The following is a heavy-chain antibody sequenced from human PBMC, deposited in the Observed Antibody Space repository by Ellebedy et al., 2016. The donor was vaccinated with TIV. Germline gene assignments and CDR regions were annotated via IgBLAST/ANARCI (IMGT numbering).Heavy chain of an antibody. Sequence: GESLKISXVASGFSFSNYGMSWVRLTPGKGLEWVSSISAGGNTQHSADSVKGRFTISTDNSKNSLYLQMNSLRAEDTAVYYCAKAGGGSSWYFFAYWGQGTLVTVSS. D-gene: IGHD6-13*01. CDR3: AKAGGGSSWYFFAY. CDR2: ISAGGNTQ. J-gene: IGHJ4*02. V-gene: IGHV3-23*03. CDR1: GFSFSNYG.